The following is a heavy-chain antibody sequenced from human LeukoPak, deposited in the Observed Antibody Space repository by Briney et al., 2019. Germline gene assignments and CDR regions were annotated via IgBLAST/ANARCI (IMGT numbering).Heavy chain of an antibody. CDR2: IYYSGST. V-gene: IGHV4-39*01. CDR1: GGSISSNSYY. J-gene: IGHJ3*02. Sequence: SETLSLTCTVSGGSISSNSYYWGWIRQPPGKGLEWIGSIYYSGSTYYNPSLKSRVTISVDTSKNQFSLKLSSVTAADTAVYYCARPTARHRPDDAFDIWGQGTMVTVSS. CDR3: ARPTARHRPDDAFDI.